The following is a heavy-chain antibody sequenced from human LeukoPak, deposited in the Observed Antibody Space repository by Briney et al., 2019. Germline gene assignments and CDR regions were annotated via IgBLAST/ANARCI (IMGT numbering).Heavy chain of an antibody. J-gene: IGHJ4*02. CDR2: ISSSSTI. CDR3: AKATTISAAGSHFVY. V-gene: IGHV3-48*01. Sequence: GGSLRLSCAASGFTFSSYSMNWVRQAPGKGLEWVSYISSSSTIYYADSVKGRFTISRDNAKNSLYLQMNSLRAEDTAVFYCAKATTISAAGSHFVYWGQGTLVTVSS. D-gene: IGHD6-13*01. CDR1: GFTFSSYS.